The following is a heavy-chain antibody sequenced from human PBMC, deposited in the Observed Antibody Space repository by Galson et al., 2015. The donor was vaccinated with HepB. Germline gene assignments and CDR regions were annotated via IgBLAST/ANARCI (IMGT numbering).Heavy chain of an antibody. D-gene: IGHD3-9*01. CDR2: IIPIFGTA. CDR1: GGTFSSYA. V-gene: IGHV1-69*06. Sequence: SVKVSCKASGGTFSSYAISWVRQAPGQGLEWMGGIIPIFGTANYAQKFRGRVTITADKSTSTAYMELSSLRSEDTAVYYCARSPYYDILTGYYRTYYFDYWGQGTLVTVSS. J-gene: IGHJ4*02. CDR3: ARSPYYDILTGYYRTYYFDY.